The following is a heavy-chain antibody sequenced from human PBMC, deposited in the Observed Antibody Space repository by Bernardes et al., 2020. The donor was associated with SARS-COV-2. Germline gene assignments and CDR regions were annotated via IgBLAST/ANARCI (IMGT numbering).Heavy chain of an antibody. D-gene: IGHD2-21*02. CDR3: AWSSCGIDCYSGGLRSWDSGMDV. J-gene: IGHJ6*02. CDR1: GSSISSPNYY. V-gene: IGHV4-39*01. CDR2: VYSSGNS. Sequence: LSLPCTVSGSSISSPNYYWVWIRQSPGKGLAWIGSVYSSGNSYYNPSLPSRVRASVDTSQNQFSLSLSFLTAADTAVYYFAWSSCGIDCYSGGLRSWDSGMDVWGQGTTGTGSS.